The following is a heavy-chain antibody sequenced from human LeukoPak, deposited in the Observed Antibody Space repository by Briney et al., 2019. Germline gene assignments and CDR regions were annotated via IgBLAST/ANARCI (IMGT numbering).Heavy chain of an antibody. Sequence: SETLPLTCTVSGGSISSYYWSWIRQPPGKGLEWIGYIYYSGSTNYNPSLKSRVTISVDTSKNQFSLKLSSVTAADTAVYYCATYSSTGIFQHWGQGTLVTVSS. D-gene: IGHD6-13*01. CDR2: IYYSGST. J-gene: IGHJ1*01. CDR1: GGSISSYY. V-gene: IGHV4-59*01. CDR3: ATYSSTGIFQH.